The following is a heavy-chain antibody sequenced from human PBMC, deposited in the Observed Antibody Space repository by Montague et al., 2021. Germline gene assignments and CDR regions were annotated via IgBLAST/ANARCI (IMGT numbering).Heavy chain of an antibody. CDR1: GDFINTYS. CDR2: LSNGGST. CDR3: ARDTVGASGYFYYYYMDV. V-gene: IGHV4-4*07. D-gene: IGHD1-26*01. J-gene: IGHJ6*03. Sequence: SETLSLTCPVFGDFINTYSWSWIRQPAGKGLEWIGRLSNGGSTNSNPSLKSRVSMSVDTSKNQFSLKLSSVTAADTAVYFCARDTVGASGYFYYYYMDVWGRGTTVTVSS.